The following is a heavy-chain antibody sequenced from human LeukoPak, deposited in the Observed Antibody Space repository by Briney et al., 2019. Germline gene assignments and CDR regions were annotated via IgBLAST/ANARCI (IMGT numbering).Heavy chain of an antibody. CDR3: ARDDYGDYPDY. CDR2: IRQDGNEK. V-gene: IGHV3-7*01. D-gene: IGHD4-17*01. J-gene: IGHJ4*02. Sequence: GGSLRLSCAASGFSFSNYWMTWVRQAPGKGLEWVANIRQDGNEKYYVDSVKGRFSISRDNTKNSLYLQMNSLRADDTAVYYCARDDYGDYPDYWGQGTLVTVSS. CDR1: GFSFSNYW.